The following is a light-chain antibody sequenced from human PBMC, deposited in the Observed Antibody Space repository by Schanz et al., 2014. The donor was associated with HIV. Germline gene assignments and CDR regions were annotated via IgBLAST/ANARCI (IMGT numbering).Light chain of an antibody. Sequence: QSVLTQPPSASGTPGQRVTISCSGSSSNIGSNYVFWYQQLPGTAPNLLISRNNQRPSGVPDRFSGSRSGTSASLAISGLQSEDEADYYCVSWDGSLNGLLFGGGTKLTVL. V-gene: IGLV1-47*01. CDR3: VSWDGSLNGLL. CDR1: SSNIGSNY. CDR2: RNN. J-gene: IGLJ2*01.